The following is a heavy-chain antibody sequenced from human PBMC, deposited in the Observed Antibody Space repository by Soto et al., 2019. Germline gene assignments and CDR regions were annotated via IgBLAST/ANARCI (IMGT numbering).Heavy chain of an antibody. CDR2: NYPSGTT. D-gene: IGHD3-9*01. V-gene: IGHV4-4*07. J-gene: IGHJ5*02. CDR1: GGSISSYY. Sequence: SATLSLTCSVSGGSISSYYWDWIRQPAGKGLEWIGYNYPSGTTNYNPSLKSRVTISVDRSENKFSLTLKSVTAADTAVYFCARDFERSAIGPWGQGTSVTVSS. CDR3: ARDFERSAIGP.